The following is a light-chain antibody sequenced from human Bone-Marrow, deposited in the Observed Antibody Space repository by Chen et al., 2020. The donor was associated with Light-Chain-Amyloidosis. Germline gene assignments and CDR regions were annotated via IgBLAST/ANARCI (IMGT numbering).Light chain of an antibody. J-gene: IGKJ4*01. CDR1: QSVSSH. V-gene: IGKV3-11*01. Sequence: EIVLTQSPATLSLSPGGRATLSCRADQSVSSHLAWYQQKPGQAPRLLIYGASNRATDIQARFSGSGSETDFTHTIYSLESEYFAVYYCQQRDIWPPAATFGGGTKGEIK. CDR2: GAS. CDR3: QQRDIWPPAAT.